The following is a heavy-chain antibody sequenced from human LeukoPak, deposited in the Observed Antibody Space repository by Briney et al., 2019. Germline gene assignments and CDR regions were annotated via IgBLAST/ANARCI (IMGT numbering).Heavy chain of an antibody. V-gene: IGHV3-30*04. Sequence: QPGRSLRLSCADSGFTFSTYAMHRVRQAPGKGLEWVAVMSYDGRFEYYADSVKGRFTISRDNSKNTLYLHMNSLSTEDTAVYYCARCSTSSGRSVRWFDPGAREPWSPSPQ. CDR2: MSYDGRFE. CDR3: ARCSTSSGRSVRWFDP. J-gene: IGHJ5*02. CDR1: GFTFSTYA. D-gene: IGHD3-22*01.